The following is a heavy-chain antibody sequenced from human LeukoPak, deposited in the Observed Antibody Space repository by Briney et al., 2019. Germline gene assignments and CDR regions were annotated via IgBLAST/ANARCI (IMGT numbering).Heavy chain of an antibody. J-gene: IGHJ4*02. V-gene: IGHV3-53*01. D-gene: IGHD5-24*01. CDR1: GLTVSSNY. Sequence: PGGSLRLSCAASGLTVSSNYMSWVRQAPGKGLEWVSLIYSSGSTYYADSVKGRFTISRDNSRNTLFLQMNGLTAEDTAMYYCTRTFLSGGGYKVGYFDYWGQGTLVTVSS. CDR2: IYSSGST. CDR3: TRTFLSGGGYKVGYFDY.